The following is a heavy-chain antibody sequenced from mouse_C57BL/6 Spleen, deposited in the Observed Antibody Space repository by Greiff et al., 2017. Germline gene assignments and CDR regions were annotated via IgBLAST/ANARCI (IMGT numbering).Heavy chain of an antibody. CDR2: IYPRSGNT. CDR1: GYTFTSYG. D-gene: IGHD4-1*01. J-gene: IGHJ4*01. V-gene: IGHV1-81*01. CDR3: ASWESAMDY. Sequence: QVQLQQSGAELARPGASVKLSCKASGYTFTSYGISWVKQRTGQGLEWIGEIYPRSGNTYYNEKFKGKATLTADKSSSTAYMGLRSLTSEDSAVYFCASWESAMDYWGQGTSVTVSS.